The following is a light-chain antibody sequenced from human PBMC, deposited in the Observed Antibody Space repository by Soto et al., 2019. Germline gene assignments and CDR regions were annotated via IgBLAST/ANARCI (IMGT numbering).Light chain of an antibody. Sequence: DLQMTQSPSTLSASVGDRVTITCRASQTINDWLAWYQQKPGKAPKLLIYKASSLESGIPSRFSGSGSGTEFTLTISSLQPEDFATYYCQQYNSYSPYTFGQGTKLEIK. V-gene: IGKV1-5*03. J-gene: IGKJ2*01. CDR2: KAS. CDR1: QTINDW. CDR3: QQYNSYSPYT.